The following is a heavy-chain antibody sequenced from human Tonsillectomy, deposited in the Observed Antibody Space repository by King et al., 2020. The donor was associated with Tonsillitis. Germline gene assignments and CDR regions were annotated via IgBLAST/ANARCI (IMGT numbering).Heavy chain of an antibody. CDR3: AKTPRDSSGYYYWDWYFDL. CDR1: GFTSSRYG. J-gene: IGHJ2*01. Sequence: HVQLVESGGGVVQPGRSLRLSCAASGFTSSRYGMHWVRQAPGKGLEWVAVISYDGSNKYYADSVKGRFTISRDNSKNTLYLQMNSLRAEDTVVYYCAKTPRDSSGYYYWDWYFDLWGRGTLVTVSS. V-gene: IGHV3-30*18. CDR2: ISYDGSNK. D-gene: IGHD3-22*01.